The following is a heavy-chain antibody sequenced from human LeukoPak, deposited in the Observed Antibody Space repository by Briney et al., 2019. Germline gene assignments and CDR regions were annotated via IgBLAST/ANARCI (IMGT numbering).Heavy chain of an antibody. CDR3: ARRVRFLEWYPNWFEP. D-gene: IGHD3-3*01. CDR2: INWNGGST. V-gene: IGHV3-20*04. Sequence: PGGSLRLSCAASGFTFGDYGMSWVRQGPGKGLEWVSGINWNGGSTGYADSVKGRFTISRDSDKNSLYMQMNSLRAEDTALYYCARRVRFLEWYPNWFEPWGQGTLVTVSS. CDR1: GFTFGDYG. J-gene: IGHJ5*02.